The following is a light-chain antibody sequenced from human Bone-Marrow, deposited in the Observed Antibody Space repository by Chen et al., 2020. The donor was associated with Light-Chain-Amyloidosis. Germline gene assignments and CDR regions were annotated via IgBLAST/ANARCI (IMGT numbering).Light chain of an antibody. J-gene: IGLJ3*02. CDR2: DDS. Sequence: SYVLTQPSSVSVAPGQTATIACGGNNIRSSSVHCYQQTPGQAPLLVVYDDSDRPAGIPGRLSGSNSGNTATLTISMDEAGDEADYYCQVWGRSSDRPVFGGGTKLTVL. V-gene: IGLV3-21*02. CDR1: NIRSSS. CDR3: QVWGRSSDRPV.